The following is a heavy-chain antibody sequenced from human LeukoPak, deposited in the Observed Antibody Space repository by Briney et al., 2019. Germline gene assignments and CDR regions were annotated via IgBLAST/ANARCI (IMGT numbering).Heavy chain of an antibody. Sequence: GGSLRLSCAASGFTFSNYSMNWVRQAPGKGLEWVSSISSSRTYIYYADSVKGRFTISRDNAKNSLYLQMNSLRAEDSAVYYCARDRSRVSDYWGQGTLVTVSS. J-gene: IGHJ4*02. CDR2: ISSSRTYI. V-gene: IGHV3-21*01. CDR1: GFTFSNYS. CDR3: ARDRSRVSDY.